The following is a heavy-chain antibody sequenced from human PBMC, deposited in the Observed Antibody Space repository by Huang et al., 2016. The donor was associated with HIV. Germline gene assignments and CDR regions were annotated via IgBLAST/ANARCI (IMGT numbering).Heavy chain of an antibody. D-gene: IGHD3-22*01. J-gene: IGHJ4*02. CDR3: VRDPRIQSWLNYFDY. CDR1: GFTFSSYW. V-gene: IGHV3-74*01. CDR2: SNSAGRSA. Sequence: EVQLVESGGGLVQPGGSLRLSCAASGFTFSSYWMHWVRQAPGKGLVWVARSNSAGRSAGYAESVKDRVTISRDNAKNTLYLQMNSLRAEDTAVYYCVRDPRIQSWLNYFDYWGQGTLVSVSS.